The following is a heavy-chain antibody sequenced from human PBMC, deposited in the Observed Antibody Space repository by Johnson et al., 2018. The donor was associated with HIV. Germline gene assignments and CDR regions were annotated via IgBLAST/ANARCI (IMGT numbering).Heavy chain of an antibody. D-gene: IGHD4-23*01. CDR1: GFTVNGNY. V-gene: IGHV3-66*02. Sequence: VQLVESGGGLVQPGGSLRLSCAVSGFTVNGNYMSWVRQAPGKGLEWVSVIYSGDTTYYADSVKGRFTISRDTSKNTLYLQMNSLRPEDKAGYSCTTDLVTPHAFDIWGQGTMVTVSS. CDR3: TTDLVTPHAFDI. CDR2: IYSGDTT. J-gene: IGHJ3*02.